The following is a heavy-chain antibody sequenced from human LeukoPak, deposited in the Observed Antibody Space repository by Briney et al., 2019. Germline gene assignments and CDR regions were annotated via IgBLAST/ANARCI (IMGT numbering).Heavy chain of an antibody. CDR1: GGSFSGYY. J-gene: IGHJ3*02. V-gene: IGHV4-34*01. CDR2: INHSGST. CDR3: ARGRDAFDI. Sequence: ETLSLTCAVYGGSFSGYYWSWIRQPPGKGLEWIGEINHSGSTNYNPSLKSRVTISVDTSKNQFSLKLSSVTAADTAVYYCARGRDAFDIWGQGTMVTVSS.